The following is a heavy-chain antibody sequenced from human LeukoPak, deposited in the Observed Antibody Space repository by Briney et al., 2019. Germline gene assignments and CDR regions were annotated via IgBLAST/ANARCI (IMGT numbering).Heavy chain of an antibody. Sequence: ASVKVSCKASGYTFTGYYMHWVRQAPGQGLEWMGWINPNSGGTNYAQKFQGRVTMTRDTSISTAYMELSSLRSEVTAVYYCARGPLYYYDSSGYYYSPDYYYMDVWGKGTTVTVSS. V-gene: IGHV1-2*02. CDR1: GYTFTGYY. D-gene: IGHD3-22*01. CDR2: INPNSGGT. CDR3: ARGPLYYYDSSGYYYSPDYYYMDV. J-gene: IGHJ6*03.